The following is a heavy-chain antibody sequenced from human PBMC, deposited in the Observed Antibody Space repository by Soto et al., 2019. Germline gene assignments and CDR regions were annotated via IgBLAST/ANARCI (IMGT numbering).Heavy chain of an antibody. Sequence: ASVKVSCKASGYTFTSYHITWVRQAPGQGLEWMGWISAYNGNTNYAQRLQGRVTMTTDTSTSTAYMELRSLRSDDTAVYYCARVIAAAADFDYWGQGTLVTVPQ. J-gene: IGHJ4*02. V-gene: IGHV1-18*01. D-gene: IGHD6-13*01. CDR1: GYTFTSYH. CDR3: ARVIAAAADFDY. CDR2: ISAYNGNT.